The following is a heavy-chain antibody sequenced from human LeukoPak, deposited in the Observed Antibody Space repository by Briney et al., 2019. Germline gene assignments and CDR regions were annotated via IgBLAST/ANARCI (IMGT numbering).Heavy chain of an antibody. J-gene: IGHJ4*01. CDR2: IYSGGDT. V-gene: IGHV3-66*01. CDR1: GFTVNNNY. Sequence: GGSLRLSCAASGFTVNNNYMSWVRQAPGKGLEWVSIIYSGGDTNYADSVKGRLTISRDNSKNTLFLQMNSLRADDTAVYYCARVDYGSGSYFDLWGHGTLVTVSS. CDR3: ARVDYGSGSYFDL. D-gene: IGHD3-10*01.